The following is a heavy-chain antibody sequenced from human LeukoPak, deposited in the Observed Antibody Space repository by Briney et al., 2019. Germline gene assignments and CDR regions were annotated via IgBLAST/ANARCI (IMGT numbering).Heavy chain of an antibody. D-gene: IGHD5-18*01. CDR2: ISSSSSYI. Sequence: GGSLRLSCSASGFTFSSYSMNWGRQAPGKGLEWVSSISSSSSYIYYADSVKGRFTISRDNAKNSLYLQMNSLRAEDTAVYYCARDQDTAMVTFDYWGQGTLVTVSS. CDR3: ARDQDTAMVTFDY. V-gene: IGHV3-21*01. CDR1: GFTFSSYS. J-gene: IGHJ4*02.